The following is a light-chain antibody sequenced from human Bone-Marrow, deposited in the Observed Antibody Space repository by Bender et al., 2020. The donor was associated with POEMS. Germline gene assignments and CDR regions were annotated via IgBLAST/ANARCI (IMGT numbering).Light chain of an antibody. J-gene: IGLJ3*02. Sequence: QSVLTQPPSVSGTPGQRVTISCSGSSSNIGAHAVNWYQHLPGTAPKLLIYSSHRRPSEVPDRFSGSRSGTSASLAISGIQSEDEADYYCAVWDDSLNGWVFGGGTKLTVL. V-gene: IGLV1-44*01. CDR2: SSH. CDR3: AVWDDSLNGWV. CDR1: SSNIGAHA.